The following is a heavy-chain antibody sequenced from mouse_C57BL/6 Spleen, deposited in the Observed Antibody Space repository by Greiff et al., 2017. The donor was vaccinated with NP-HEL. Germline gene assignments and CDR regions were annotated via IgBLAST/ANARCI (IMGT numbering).Heavy chain of an antibody. Sequence: VKLMESGAELVRPGASVTLSCKASGYTFTDYEMHWVKQTPVHGLEWIGAIDPETGGTAYNQKFKGKAILTADKSSSTAYMELRSLTSEDSAVYYCTPYDGDAMDYWGQGTSVTVSS. CDR1: GYTFTDYE. CDR3: TPYDGDAMDY. V-gene: IGHV1-15*01. J-gene: IGHJ4*01. CDR2: IDPETGGT. D-gene: IGHD2-12*01.